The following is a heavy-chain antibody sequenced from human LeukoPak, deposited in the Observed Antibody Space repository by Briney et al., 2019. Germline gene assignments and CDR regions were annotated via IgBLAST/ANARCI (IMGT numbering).Heavy chain of an antibody. CDR2: IWYDGSNK. D-gene: IGHD6-13*01. Sequence: GSLRLSCAASGFTFSSYGMHWVRQAPGKGLELVAVIWYDGSNKYYADSVKGRFTISRDNSKNTLYLQMNSLRAEDTAVYYCARMYYSSRDYYYYGMDVWGQGTTVTVSS. V-gene: IGHV3-33*01. CDR3: ARMYYSSRDYYYYGMDV. J-gene: IGHJ6*02. CDR1: GFTFSSYG.